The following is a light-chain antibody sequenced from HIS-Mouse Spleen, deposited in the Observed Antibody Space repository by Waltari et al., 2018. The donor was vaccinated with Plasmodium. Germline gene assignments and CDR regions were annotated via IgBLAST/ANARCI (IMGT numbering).Light chain of an antibody. CDR3: CSYAGSYTLV. V-gene: IGLV2-11*01. Sequence: QSALTQPRSVSGSPGQSVTISCTGTSSDVGGYNYVSWYQQHPGKAPKLMIYDVSTRPSGFPDRFSGSKSGNPASLTISGLQAEDEADYYCCSYAGSYTLVFGGGTKLTVL. CDR1: SSDVGGYNY. CDR2: DVS. J-gene: IGLJ2*01.